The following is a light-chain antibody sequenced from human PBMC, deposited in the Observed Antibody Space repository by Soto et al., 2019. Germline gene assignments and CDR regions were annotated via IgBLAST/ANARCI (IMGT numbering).Light chain of an antibody. CDR1: QGITYW. CDR3: QQANSFPLT. V-gene: IGKV1-12*01. CDR2: AAS. J-gene: IGKJ5*01. Sequence: DIQRTQSPSSMSASLGDRVTIACRASQGITYWLAWYQQRPGRAPKCLIYAASILESGVPSRFTGSGSGTNFTLTINDLQPEDFATYFCQQANSFPLTFGQGTRLEIK.